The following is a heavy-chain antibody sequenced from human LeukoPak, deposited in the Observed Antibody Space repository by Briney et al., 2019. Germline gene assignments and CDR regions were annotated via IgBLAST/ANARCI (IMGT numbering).Heavy chain of an antibody. CDR2: IYHSGST. D-gene: IGHD2-8*01. CDR1: GGSISSSSYY. CDR3: ARGHPIGYCTNGVCYALPGAFDI. J-gene: IGHJ3*02. Sequence: SETLSLTCTVSGGSISSSSYYWGWIRQPPGKGLEWIGSIYHSGSTSYNPSLKSRLTISVDTSKNQFSLKLSSVTAADTAVYYCARGHPIGYCTNGVCYALPGAFDIWGQGTMVTVSS. V-gene: IGHV4-39*07.